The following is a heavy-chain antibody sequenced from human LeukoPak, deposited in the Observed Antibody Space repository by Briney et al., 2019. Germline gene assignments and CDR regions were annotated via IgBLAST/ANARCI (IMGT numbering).Heavy chain of an antibody. CDR2: IKQDGSEK. D-gene: IGHD5-18*01. CDR1: GFTFSSYW. J-gene: IGHJ2*01. CDR3: AKGRATAVANWYFGL. Sequence: GGSLRLSCAASGFTFSSYWMSWVRQAPGKGLEWVANIKQDGSEKYYVDSVKGRLTISRDNSKNTLYLEMNSLRPEDTAMYYCAKGRATAVANWYFGLWGRGTLVTVSS. V-gene: IGHV3-7*01.